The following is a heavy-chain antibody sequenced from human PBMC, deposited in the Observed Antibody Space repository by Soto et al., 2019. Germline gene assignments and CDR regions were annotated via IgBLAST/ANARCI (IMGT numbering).Heavy chain of an antibody. D-gene: IGHD3-22*01. CDR2: IRGSGRST. V-gene: IGHV3-23*01. Sequence: GGSLRLSCAASGYTFSSYAMTWVRQAPGKGLEWGSTIRGSGRSTYYADSVQGRFTISRDNSKNTVYLQMNSRRAEDTALYYCAKVYLYDRSGCGFLDYWGQGALGTVSS. CDR1: GYTFSSYA. CDR3: AKVYLYDRSGCGFLDY. J-gene: IGHJ4*02.